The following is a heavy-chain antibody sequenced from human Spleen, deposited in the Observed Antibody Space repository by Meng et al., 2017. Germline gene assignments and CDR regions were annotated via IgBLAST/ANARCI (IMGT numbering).Heavy chain of an antibody. J-gene: IGHJ4*02. Sequence: ASAKVSCKASGYTFTSYSMHWVRQAPGQRLEWMGWINAGNGNTKYSQKFQGRVTITRDTSASTAYMELSSLRSEDTAVYYCARSIVVVHEVDYWGQGTLVTVSS. CDR3: ARSIVVVHEVDY. CDR1: GYTFTSYS. CDR2: INAGNGNT. D-gene: IGHD3-22*01. V-gene: IGHV1-3*01.